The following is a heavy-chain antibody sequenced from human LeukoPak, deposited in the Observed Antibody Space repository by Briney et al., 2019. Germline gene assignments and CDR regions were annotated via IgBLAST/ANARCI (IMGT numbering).Heavy chain of an antibody. D-gene: IGHD1-26*01. V-gene: IGHV4-59*01. CDR2: IYYSGST. CDR3: ARDEWEPPGFLD. CDR1: GGSISSYY. Sequence: SETLSLTCTVSGGSISSYYWSWIRQPPGKGLEWIGYIYYSGSTNYNPSLKSRVTISVDTSKNQFSLKLSSVTAADTAVYYCARDEWEPPGFLDRGQGTLVTVSS. J-gene: IGHJ4*02.